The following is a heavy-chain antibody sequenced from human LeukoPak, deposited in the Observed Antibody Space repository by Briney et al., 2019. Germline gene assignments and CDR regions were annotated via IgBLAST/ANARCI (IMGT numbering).Heavy chain of an antibody. CDR2: INHSGST. Sequence: SETLSLTCAVYGGSFSGYYWSWIRQPPGKGLEWIGEINHSGSTNYNPSLKSRVTISVDTSKNQFSLKLSSVTAADTPVYYCARGRPAMVRGVSVDYWGQGTLVTVSS. J-gene: IGHJ4*02. D-gene: IGHD3-10*01. CDR1: GGSFSGYY. V-gene: IGHV4-34*01. CDR3: ARGRPAMVRGVSVDY.